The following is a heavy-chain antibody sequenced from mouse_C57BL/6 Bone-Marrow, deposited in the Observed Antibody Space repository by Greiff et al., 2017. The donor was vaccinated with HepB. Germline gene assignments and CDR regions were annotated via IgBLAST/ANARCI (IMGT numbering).Heavy chain of an antibody. D-gene: IGHD4-1*01. V-gene: IGHV1-81*01. CDR2: IYPRSGNT. J-gene: IGHJ3*01. CDR1: GYTFTSYG. Sequence: VQLQHSGAELARPGASVKLSCKASGYTFTSYGISWVKQRTGQGLEWIGEIYPRSGNTYYNEKFKGKATLTADKSSSTAYMELRSLTSEDSAVYFCARLGRVFAYWGQGTLVTVSA. CDR3: ARLGRVFAY.